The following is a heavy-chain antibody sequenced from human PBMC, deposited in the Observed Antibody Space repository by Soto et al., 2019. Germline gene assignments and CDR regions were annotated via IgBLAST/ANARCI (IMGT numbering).Heavy chain of an antibody. CDR2: INPSGGST. CDR3: APKFLDH. D-gene: IGHD2-21*01. Sequence: QVQLVQSGAEVKKPGASVKVSCKASGYTFTSYSMHWVRQAPGQGLEWMGIINPSGGSTTYAQKFQGRVTMTRDTSTSTVYMELSSLRSEDTTVYYCAPKFLDHWGQGTLVTVSS. CDR1: GYTFTSYS. J-gene: IGHJ4*02. V-gene: IGHV1-46*01.